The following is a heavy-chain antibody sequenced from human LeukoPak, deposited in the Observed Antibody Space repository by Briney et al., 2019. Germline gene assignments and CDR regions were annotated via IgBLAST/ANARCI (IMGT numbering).Heavy chain of an antibody. Sequence: SETLSLTCTVSGGSISSSSYYWGCIRQPPGKGLEWIGSIYYSGSTYYNPSLKSRVTISVDTSKNQFSLKLSSVTAADTAVYYCARVRVGATKFFDYWGQGTLVTVSS. CDR2: IYYSGST. CDR1: GGSISSSSYY. D-gene: IGHD1-26*01. V-gene: IGHV4-39*07. J-gene: IGHJ4*02. CDR3: ARVRVGATKFFDY.